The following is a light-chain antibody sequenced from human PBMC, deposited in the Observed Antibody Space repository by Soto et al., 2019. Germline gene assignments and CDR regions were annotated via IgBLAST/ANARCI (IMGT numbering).Light chain of an antibody. CDR2: DAS. J-gene: IGKJ2*03. Sequence: EIVLTQSPAPLSLSPGERATLSCRASQSVSSYLAWYQQKPGQAPMLLIYDASNRATGIQARFSGSGAGTDFTLSISSLAAEDFAVYFCQEHSNGSLYSFGQGTKLEIK. CDR3: QEHSNGSLYS. V-gene: IGKV3-11*01. CDR1: QSVSSY.